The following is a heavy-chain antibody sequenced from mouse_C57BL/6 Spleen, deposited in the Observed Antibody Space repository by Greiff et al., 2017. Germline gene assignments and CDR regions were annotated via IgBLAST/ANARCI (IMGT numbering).Heavy chain of an antibody. CDR1: GYAFSSSW. CDR2: IYPGDGDT. V-gene: IGHV1-82*01. CDR3: ARHLYYGSSYWYFDV. D-gene: IGHD1-1*01. Sequence: VKLQESGPELVKPGASVKISCKASGYAFSSSWMNWVKQRPGKGLEWIGRIYPGDGDTNYNGKFKGKATLTADKSSSTAYMQLSSLTSEDSAVYFCARHLYYGSSYWYFDVWGTGTTVTVSS. J-gene: IGHJ1*03.